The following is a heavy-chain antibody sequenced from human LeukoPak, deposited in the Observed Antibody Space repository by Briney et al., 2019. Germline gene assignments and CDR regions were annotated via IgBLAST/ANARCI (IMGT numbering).Heavy chain of an antibody. V-gene: IGHV3-48*01. D-gene: IGHD3-22*01. CDR1: GFTFSSYS. CDR2: ISSSSSTI. CDR3: ARDQGIDYYDSSGYANYYLGMDV. J-gene: IGHJ6*02. Sequence: GGSLRLSCAASGFTFSSYSMNWVRQAPGNGLEWVSYISSSSSTIYYADSVKGRFTISRDNAKNSLYLQMNSLRAEDTAVYYCARDQGIDYYDSSGYANYYLGMDVWGQGTTVTVSS.